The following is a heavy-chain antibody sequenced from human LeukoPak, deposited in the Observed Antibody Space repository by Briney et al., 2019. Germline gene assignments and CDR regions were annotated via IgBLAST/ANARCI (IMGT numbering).Heavy chain of an antibody. V-gene: IGHV4-34*01. J-gene: IGHJ3*02. CDR1: GGSFSGYY. Sequence: PSETLSLTCAVYGGSFSGYYWTWIRQPPGKGLEWIGEISHSGGTNYSPSLKSRVTISVDTSKNQFSLKLSSVTAADTAVYYCARDPPGDNGAFDIWGQGTMVTVSS. CDR2: ISHSGGT. D-gene: IGHD7-27*01. CDR3: ARDPPGDNGAFDI.